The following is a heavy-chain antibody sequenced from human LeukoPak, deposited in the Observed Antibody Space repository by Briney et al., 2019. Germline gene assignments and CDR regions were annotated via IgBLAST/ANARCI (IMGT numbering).Heavy chain of an antibody. CDR1: GGSISSGGYS. CDR2: INHSGST. J-gene: IGHJ3*02. CDR3: ARGPRRLAAFDI. Sequence: PSETLSLTCAVSGGSISSGGYSWSWIRQPPGKGLEWIGEINHSGSTNYNPSLKSRVTISVDTSKNQFSLKLSSVTAADTAVYYCARGPRRLAAFDIWGQGTMVTVSS. V-gene: IGHV4-34*01. D-gene: IGHD2-21*01.